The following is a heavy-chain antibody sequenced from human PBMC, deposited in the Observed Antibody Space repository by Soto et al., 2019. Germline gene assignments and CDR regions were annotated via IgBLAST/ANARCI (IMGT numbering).Heavy chain of an antibody. D-gene: IGHD3-9*01. CDR1: GGTFSRYS. J-gene: IGHJ4*02. CDR3: ARSQNYDILTGYFTRGGNFDY. V-gene: IGHV1-69*01. Sequence: QVQLVQSGAEVKKPGSSVKVSCKASGGTFSRYSISWVRQAPGQGLEWMGGIIPIFGTANYAQKFQGRVTVTADASTRTAYMYLSSLRSEDTAVYYCARSQNYDILTGYFTRGGNFDYWGQGTLVTVSS. CDR2: IIPIFGTA.